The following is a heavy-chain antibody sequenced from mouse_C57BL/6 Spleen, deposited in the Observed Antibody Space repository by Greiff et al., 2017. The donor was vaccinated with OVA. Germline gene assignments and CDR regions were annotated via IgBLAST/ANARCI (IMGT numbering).Heavy chain of an antibody. CDR2: ISSGSSTI. J-gene: IGHJ4*01. V-gene: IGHV5-17*01. CDR3: AVDSSGFLYAMDY. D-gene: IGHD3-2*02. CDR1: GFTFSDYG. Sequence: EVKLMESGGGLVKPGGSLKLSCAASGFTFSDYGMHWVRQAPEKGLEWVAYISSGSSTIYYADTVKGRFTISRDNAKNTLFLQMTSLRSQDPAMYYCAVDSSGFLYAMDYWGQGPSATVSS.